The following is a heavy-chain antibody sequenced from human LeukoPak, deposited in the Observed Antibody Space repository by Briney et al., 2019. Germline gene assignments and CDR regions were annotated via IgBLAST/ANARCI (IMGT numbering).Heavy chain of an antibody. Sequence: ASVKVSCKASGYTFTGYYMHWVRQAPGQGLEWMGWINPNSGGTNYAQKFQGRVTMTRDTSISTAYMELSRLRSDDTAVYYCARESASGVAGTPPPEYFQHWGQGTLVTVSS. CDR1: GYTFTGYY. CDR2: INPNSGGT. D-gene: IGHD6-19*01. V-gene: IGHV1-2*02. CDR3: ARESASGVAGTPPPEYFQH. J-gene: IGHJ1*01.